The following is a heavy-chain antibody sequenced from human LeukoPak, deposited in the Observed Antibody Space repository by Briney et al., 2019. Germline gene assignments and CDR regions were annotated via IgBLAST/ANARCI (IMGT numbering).Heavy chain of an antibody. CDR1: GFTFSNYG. CDR3: AKAEYSSSSVDV. CDR2: ISYDGNNK. J-gene: IGHJ6*02. Sequence: GGSLRLSCAASGFTFSNYGIHWVRQAPGKGLEWVAVISYDGNNKYYADSVKGRFTISRDNSKNTLFLQMNSLRAEDTAVYYCAKAEYSSSSVDVWGQGTTVTVSS. D-gene: IGHD6-6*01. V-gene: IGHV3-30*18.